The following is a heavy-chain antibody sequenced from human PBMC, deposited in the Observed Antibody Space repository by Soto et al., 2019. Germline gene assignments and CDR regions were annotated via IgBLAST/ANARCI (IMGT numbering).Heavy chain of an antibody. V-gene: IGHV3-23*01. Sequence: GESLKISCAASGFTFSSYAMSWVRQAPGKGLEWVSAISGSGGSTYYADSVKGRFAISRDNSRNTLSLQMNSLRAEDTAVYYCAKGGSSSPYYYFDYWGQGTLVTVSS. D-gene: IGHD6-6*01. CDR2: ISGSGGST. CDR1: GFTFSSYA. J-gene: IGHJ4*02. CDR3: AKGGSSSPYYYFDY.